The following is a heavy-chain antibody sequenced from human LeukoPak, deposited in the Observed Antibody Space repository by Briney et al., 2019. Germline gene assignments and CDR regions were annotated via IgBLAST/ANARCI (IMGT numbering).Heavy chain of an antibody. CDR1: GFTISSYW. CDR3: ARVRSSYYYESSGYYHYDAFDI. Sequence: GGSLRLSCAASGFTISSYWMNWVRQAPGKGLEWVSYIDSSSGTIYYADSVRGRFTISGDNAKNSLYLQMNSLRAEDTAVYYCARVRSSYYYESSGYYHYDAFDIWGQGTMVTVSS. D-gene: IGHD3-22*01. CDR2: IDSSSGTI. J-gene: IGHJ3*02. V-gene: IGHV3-48*01.